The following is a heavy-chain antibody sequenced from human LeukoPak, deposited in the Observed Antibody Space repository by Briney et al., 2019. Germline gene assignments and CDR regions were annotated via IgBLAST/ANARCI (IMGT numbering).Heavy chain of an antibody. J-gene: IGHJ3*02. CDR2: INPSGGST. D-gene: IGHD6-13*01. V-gene: IGHV1-46*01. Sequence: GASVKVSCKASGYTFTSYYMHWVRQAPGQGLEWMGIINPSGGSTSYAQKFQGRVTMTRDTSTSTVYMELSSLRSEDTAVYYCARDLIAAGIRPTSNAFDIWGQGTMVTVSS. CDR1: GYTFTSYY. CDR3: ARDLIAAGIRPTSNAFDI.